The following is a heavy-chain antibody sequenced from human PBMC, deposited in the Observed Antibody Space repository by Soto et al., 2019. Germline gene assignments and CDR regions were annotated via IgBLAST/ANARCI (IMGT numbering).Heavy chain of an antibody. Sequence: SETLSLTCSVSGASISRGAYYWSWIRQHPGKGLEWIGNIYYSGSAYYNPSLKSRVAISVDTSQNQFSLRLSSVTAADTAVYYCARGVLANWGPENWFDPWGQGTLVT. V-gene: IGHV4-31*03. J-gene: IGHJ5*02. CDR1: GASISRGAYY. CDR3: ARGVLANWGPENWFDP. D-gene: IGHD7-27*01. CDR2: IYYSGSA.